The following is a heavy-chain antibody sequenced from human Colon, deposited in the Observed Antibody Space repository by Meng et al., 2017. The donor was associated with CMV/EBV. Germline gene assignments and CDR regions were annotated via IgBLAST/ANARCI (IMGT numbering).Heavy chain of an antibody. CDR2: ISSSGSTI. CDR1: GFTFSNYA. J-gene: IGHJ4*02. V-gene: IGHV3-48*04. D-gene: IGHD6-13*01. CDR3: ARDGQGQLVPFDC. Sequence: GESLKISCAASGFTFSNYAMNWVRQAPGKGLEWVSYISSSGSTIYYSDSVKGRFTISRDNAKNSLYLQMNTLRAEDTAVYYCARDGQGQLVPFDCWGQGTLVTVSS.